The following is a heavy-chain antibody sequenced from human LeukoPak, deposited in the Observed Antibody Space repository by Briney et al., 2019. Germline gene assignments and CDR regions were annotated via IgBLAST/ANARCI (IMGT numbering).Heavy chain of an antibody. CDR3: ARDNGGYYGSGSYYPRDAFDI. J-gene: IGHJ3*02. D-gene: IGHD3-10*01. Sequence: SETLSLTCTVSGGSISSYYWSWIRRPPGKGLEWIGYIYYSESTNYNPSLKSRVTISVDTSKNQFSLKLSSVTAADTAVYYCARDNGGYYGSGSYYPRDAFDIWGQGTMVTVSS. V-gene: IGHV4-59*01. CDR2: IYYSEST. CDR1: GGSISSYY.